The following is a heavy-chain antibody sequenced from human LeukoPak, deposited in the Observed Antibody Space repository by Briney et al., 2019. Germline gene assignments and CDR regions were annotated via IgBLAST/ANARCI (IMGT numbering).Heavy chain of an antibody. CDR1: GGSFSGYY. CDR2: INHSGST. Sequence: SETLSLTCAVYGGSFSGYYWSWIRQPPGEGLEWIGEINHSGSTNYNPSLKSRVTISVDTSKNQFSLKLSSVTAADTAVYYCARGTGNSRFDPWGQGTLVTVSS. D-gene: IGHD2-8*02. J-gene: IGHJ5*02. V-gene: IGHV4-34*01. CDR3: ARGTGNSRFDP.